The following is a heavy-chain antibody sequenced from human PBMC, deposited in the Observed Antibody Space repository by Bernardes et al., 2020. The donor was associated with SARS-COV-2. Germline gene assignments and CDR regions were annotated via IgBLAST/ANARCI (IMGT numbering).Heavy chain of an antibody. CDR2: INSDGSRT. CDR3: TRDPSGTSPA. J-gene: IGHJ5*02. Sequence: VWSLILSCAASGFSFNTYWMHWVRQVPGQGLVWVSHINSDGSRTNYADSVKGRFTIFRDNAKNTLYLQMNSLRAEDTAVYYCTRDPSGTSPAWGQGTLVTVSS. D-gene: IGHD1-1*01. CDR1: GFSFNTYW. V-gene: IGHV3-74*01.